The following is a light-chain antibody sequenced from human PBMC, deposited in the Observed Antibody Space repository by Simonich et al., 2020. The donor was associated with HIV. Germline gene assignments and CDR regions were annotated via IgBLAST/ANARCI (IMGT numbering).Light chain of an antibody. Sequence: DIQMTQSPSSLSASVEDRVTITCRASPSISSYLNWYQQKPGKAPKLLIYSASSLQSGVPSRFSGSGSGTDFTLTISSLQPEDFATYYCQQSYSTIAFGQGTKVEIK. CDR3: QQSYSTIA. J-gene: IGKJ2*01. V-gene: IGKV1-39*01. CDR1: PSISSY. CDR2: SAS.